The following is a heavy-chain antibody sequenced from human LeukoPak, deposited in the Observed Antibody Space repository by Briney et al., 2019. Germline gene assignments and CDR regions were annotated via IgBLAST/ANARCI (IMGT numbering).Heavy chain of an antibody. J-gene: IGHJ5*02. CDR3: AKDSVGATTTGWFDP. Sequence: GGSLRLSCAASGFTFDDYAMHWVRQAPGKGLEWVSGISWNSGSIGYADSAKGRFTISRDNAKNSLYLQMNSLRAEDTALYYCAKDSVGATTTGWFDPWGQGTLVTVSS. CDR2: ISWNSGSI. CDR1: GFTFDDYA. D-gene: IGHD1-26*01. V-gene: IGHV3-9*01.